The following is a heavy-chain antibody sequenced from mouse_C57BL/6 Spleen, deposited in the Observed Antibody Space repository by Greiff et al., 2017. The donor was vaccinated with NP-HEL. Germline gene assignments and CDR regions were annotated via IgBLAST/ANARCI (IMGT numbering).Heavy chain of an antibody. CDR3: ARKDYYGSSPDY. CDR1: GYSFTGYY. Sequence: EVQLQQSGPELVKPGASVKISCKASGYSFTGYYMNWVKQSPEKSLEWIGEINPSTGGTTYNQKFKAKATLTVDKSSSTAYMQLKSLTSEDSAVYYCARKDYYGSSPDYWGQGTTLTVSS. CDR2: INPSTGGT. V-gene: IGHV1-42*01. D-gene: IGHD1-1*01. J-gene: IGHJ2*01.